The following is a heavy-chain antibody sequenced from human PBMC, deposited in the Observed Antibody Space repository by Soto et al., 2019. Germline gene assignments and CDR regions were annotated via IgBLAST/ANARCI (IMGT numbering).Heavy chain of an antibody. CDR1: AGSISSYY. Sequence: SETLSLTCTVSAGSISSYYWSWIRQPPGKGLEWIGYIYYSGSTNYNPSLKSRVTISVDTSKNQFSLKLSSVTAADTAVYYCARLGRRWSYYYGMDVWGQGTTVTVSS. CDR3: ARLGRRWSYYYGMDV. D-gene: IGHD2-15*01. CDR2: IYYSGST. J-gene: IGHJ6*02. V-gene: IGHV4-59*01.